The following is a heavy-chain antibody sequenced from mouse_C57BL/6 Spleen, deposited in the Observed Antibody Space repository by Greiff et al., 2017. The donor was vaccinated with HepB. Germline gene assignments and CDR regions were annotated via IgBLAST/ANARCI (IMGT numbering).Heavy chain of an antibody. J-gene: IGHJ1*03. CDR2: IDPSDSET. CDR1: GYTFTSYW. D-gene: IGHD2-3*01. V-gene: IGHV1-52*01. CDR3: ARHGYYVDWYFEV. Sequence: QVQLQQPGAELVRPGSSVKLSCKASGYTFTSYWMHWVKQRPIQGLEWIGNIDPSDSETHYNQKFKDKATLTVDKSSSTAYMQLSSLTSEDSAVYYCARHGYYVDWYFEVWGTGTTVTVSS.